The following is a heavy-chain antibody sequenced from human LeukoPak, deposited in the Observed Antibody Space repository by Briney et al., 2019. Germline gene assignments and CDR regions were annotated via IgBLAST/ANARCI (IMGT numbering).Heavy chain of an antibody. J-gene: IGHJ4*02. Sequence: SETLSLTCAVYGGSFSGYYWSWIRQPPGKGLEWIGEINHSGSTNYNPSLKSRVTISVDTSKNQFSLKLSSVTAADTAVYYCARGPHIVVVPFRRAAYFDYWGQGTQVTVSS. CDR2: INHSGST. CDR3: ARGPHIVVVPFRRAAYFDY. CDR1: GGSFSGYY. V-gene: IGHV4-34*01. D-gene: IGHD2-2*01.